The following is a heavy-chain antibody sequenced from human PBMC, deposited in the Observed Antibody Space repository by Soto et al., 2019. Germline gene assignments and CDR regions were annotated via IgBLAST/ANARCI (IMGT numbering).Heavy chain of an antibody. CDR3: ARVIGGLYYFDY. CDR1: GDTFTSYA. Sequence: ASVKVSCKASGDTFTSYAMHWVRQAPGQRLEWMGWINAGNGNTKYSQKFQGRVTITRDTSASTAYMELSSLRSEDTAVYYCARVIGGLYYFDYWGQGTLVTVSS. V-gene: IGHV1-3*01. D-gene: IGHD3-16*01. CDR2: INAGNGNT. J-gene: IGHJ4*02.